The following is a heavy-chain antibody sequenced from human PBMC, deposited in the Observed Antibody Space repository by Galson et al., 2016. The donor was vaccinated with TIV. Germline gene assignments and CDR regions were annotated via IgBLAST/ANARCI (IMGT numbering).Heavy chain of an antibody. D-gene: IGHD3-10*01. Sequence: ETLSLTCSVSGGSISSSTYYWGWIRQPPGNGLEWIGRIYDSGTTYYNPSPESRVTISIDTSKNHFSLRLRSVTAADTALYYCVRQGGDTKVRGVIRDWFDPWGQGTLVTVSS. CDR3: VRQGGDTKVRGVIRDWFDP. J-gene: IGHJ5*02. V-gene: IGHV4-39*01. CDR1: GGSISSSTYY. CDR2: IYDSGTT.